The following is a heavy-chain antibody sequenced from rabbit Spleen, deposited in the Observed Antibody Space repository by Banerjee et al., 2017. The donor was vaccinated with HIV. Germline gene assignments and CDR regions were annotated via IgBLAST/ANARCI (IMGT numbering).Heavy chain of an antibody. J-gene: IGHJ4*01. D-gene: IGHD1-1*01. V-gene: IGHV1S45*01. CDR1: GFSFSTNYY. CDR2: IGGSSART. CDR3: ARDLVAVIGWNFNL. Sequence: EQLEESGGGLVKPEGSLTLTCKASGFSFSTNYYICWVRQAPGKGLEWIACIGGSSARTYYASWAKGRFTISKTSSTTVTLQMTSLTVADTATYFCARDLVAVIGWNFNLWGPGTLVTVS.